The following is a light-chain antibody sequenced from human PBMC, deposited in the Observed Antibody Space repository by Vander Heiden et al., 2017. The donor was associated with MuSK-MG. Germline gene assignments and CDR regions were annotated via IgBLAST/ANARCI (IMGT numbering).Light chain of an antibody. CDR2: GAS. Sequence: EIVMTQSPASLSVSPGERATLSCRASQSVSSNLAWYQQKPGQAPRLLIYGASTRATGIPARFSGSGSGTEFTHTISSLQSEDFAVYYCQQYNNWPPVTFGGGTKVEIK. CDR3: QQYNNWPPVT. CDR1: QSVSSN. J-gene: IGKJ4*01. V-gene: IGKV3-15*01.